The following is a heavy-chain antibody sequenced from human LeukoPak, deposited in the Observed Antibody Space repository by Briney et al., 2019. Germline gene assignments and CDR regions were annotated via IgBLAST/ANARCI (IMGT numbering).Heavy chain of an antibody. CDR2: ISSSGSTI. J-gene: IGHJ3*02. CDR3: ARAGRGGIFDWLEGDAFDI. CDR1: GFTFSDYY. D-gene: IGHD3-9*01. V-gene: IGHV3-11*01. Sequence: PGGSLRLSCAASGFTFSDYYMSWIRQAPGKGLEWVSYISSSGSTIYYADSVKGRFTISRDNAKNSLYLQMNSLRAEDTAVYYCARAGRGGIFDWLEGDAFDIWGQGTMVTVSS.